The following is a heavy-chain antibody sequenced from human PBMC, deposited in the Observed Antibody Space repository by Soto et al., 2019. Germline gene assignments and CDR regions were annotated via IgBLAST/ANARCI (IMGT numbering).Heavy chain of an antibody. D-gene: IGHD6-13*01. CDR3: ARVLHSRSLYSPFEY. J-gene: IGHJ4*02. Sequence: GSSVKVSCKASGGTFSSHAISWVRQAPGQGLEWMGGIVPIFGTANYAQKFQGRVTITTDESTSTAYMELSSLRSEDTAVYYCARVLHSRSLYSPFEYRGQGTLGTVSS. CDR1: GGTFSSHA. V-gene: IGHV1-69*05. CDR2: IVPIFGTA.